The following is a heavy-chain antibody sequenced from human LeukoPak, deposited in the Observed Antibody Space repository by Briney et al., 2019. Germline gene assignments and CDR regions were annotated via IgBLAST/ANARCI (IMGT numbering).Heavy chain of an antibody. CDR1: GGSFSGYY. Sequence: SETLSLTCAVYGGSFSGYYWSWIRQPPGKGLEWIGEINHSGSTNYNPSLKSRVTISLDTSKNHFSLNLSSVPAADTAMYYCARLIAPFVVAPPADLDYWGQGALVTVSS. D-gene: IGHD2-2*01. CDR2: INHSGST. CDR3: ARLIAPFVVAPPADLDY. V-gene: IGHV4-34*01. J-gene: IGHJ4*02.